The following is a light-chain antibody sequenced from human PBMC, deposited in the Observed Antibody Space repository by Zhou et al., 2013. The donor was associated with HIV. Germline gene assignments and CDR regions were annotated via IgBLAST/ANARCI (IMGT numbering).Light chain of an antibody. Sequence: EIVLTQSPATLSLSPGERATLSCRASQSVSSYLAWYQQKPGQAPRLLIYGASNRATGIPARFSGSGSGTDFTLTISSLEPEDFAVYFCQQRSSWLTFGGGTKVEI. CDR3: QQRSSWLT. V-gene: IGKV3-11*01. CDR2: GAS. CDR1: QSVSSY. J-gene: IGKJ4*01.